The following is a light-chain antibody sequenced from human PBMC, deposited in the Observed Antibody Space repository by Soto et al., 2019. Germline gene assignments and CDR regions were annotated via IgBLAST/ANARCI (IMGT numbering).Light chain of an antibody. J-gene: IGLJ1*01. CDR3: SSYTTISIYV. V-gene: IGLV2-14*01. CDR1: SSDVGGYNY. CDR2: DVR. Sequence: QSVLTQPASVSGSPGQSITISCTGTSSDVGGYNYVSWYQQHPGKAPKLMIYDVRNRPSGVSIRFSGSKSVSTASLTISGLQAEDEADYYCSSYTTISIYVFGTGTKVTVL.